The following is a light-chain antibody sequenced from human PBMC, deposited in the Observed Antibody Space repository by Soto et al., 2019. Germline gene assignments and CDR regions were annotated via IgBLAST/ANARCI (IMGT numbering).Light chain of an antibody. CDR2: WAS. Sequence: DIVMTQSPDSLAVSLGERATINCRSSQSVFKGSNNKNYLAWYRQRPGQPPKLLLYWASTRASGVPDRFSGSGSGTDFTLTISSLQAEDVAVYYCQQYDTTPITFGQGTRLEI. V-gene: IGKV4-1*01. CDR1: QSVFKGSNNKNY. J-gene: IGKJ5*01. CDR3: QQYDTTPIT.